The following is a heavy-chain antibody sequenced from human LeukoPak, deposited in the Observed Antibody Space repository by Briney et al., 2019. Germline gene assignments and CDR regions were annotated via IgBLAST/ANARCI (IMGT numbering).Heavy chain of an antibody. V-gene: IGHV4-59*08. J-gene: IGHJ4*02. CDR2: IYYSGST. CDR3: AGRGIAVADYPY. CDR1: GGSISSYY. Sequence: SETLSLTCTVSGGSISSYYWSWIRQPPGKGLEWIGYIYYSGSTNYNPSLKSRVTISVDTSKNQFSLKLSSVTAAATAVYYCAGRGIAVADYPYWGQGTLVTVSS. D-gene: IGHD6-19*01.